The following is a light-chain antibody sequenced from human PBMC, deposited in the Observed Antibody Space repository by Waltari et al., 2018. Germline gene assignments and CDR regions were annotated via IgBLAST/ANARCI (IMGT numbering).Light chain of an antibody. J-gene: IGLJ2*01. Sequence: QSVLTQPPSASGPPGQRVTISCSGSSSNIGSNTVNWYQPLPEMAPKLIFYSTKQRPSGVPDRFSGSKSGTSAALAISGLQSDDEADYYCAAWDVSLKGVFGGGTKVTVL. CDR3: AAWDVSLKGV. CDR2: STK. CDR1: SSNIGSNT. V-gene: IGLV1-44*01.